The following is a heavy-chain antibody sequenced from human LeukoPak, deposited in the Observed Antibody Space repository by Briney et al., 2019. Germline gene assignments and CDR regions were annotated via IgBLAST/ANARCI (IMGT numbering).Heavy chain of an antibody. CDR2: IYTSGST. CDR3: ARGRVDTAMVAFGY. CDR1: GGSISSYY. Sequence: SETLSLTCTVSGGSISSYYWSWIRQPAGKGLEWIGRIYTSGSTNYNPSLKSRVTISVDMSKNQFSLKLNSVTAADTAVYYCARGRVDTAMVAFGYWGQGTLVTVSS. D-gene: IGHD5-18*01. V-gene: IGHV4-4*07. J-gene: IGHJ4*02.